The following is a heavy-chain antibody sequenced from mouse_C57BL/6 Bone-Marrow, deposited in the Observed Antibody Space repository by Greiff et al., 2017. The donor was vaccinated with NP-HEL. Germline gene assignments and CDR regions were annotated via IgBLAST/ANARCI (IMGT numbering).Heavy chain of an antibody. CDR2: IRHKANGSTT. Sequence: EVKLLESGGGLVQPGGSLSLSCAASGFTFTDYYMNWVRQPPGKALEWMGFIRHKANGSTTEYSASVKARFTISRDTSQSIHYLLMNALRAEDSATYYCARTPGDPSNLDYWGQGTSVTVFS. D-gene: IGHD2-13*01. J-gene: IGHJ4*01. CDR3: ARTPGDPSNLDY. CDR1: GFTFTDYY. V-gene: IGHV7-3*01.